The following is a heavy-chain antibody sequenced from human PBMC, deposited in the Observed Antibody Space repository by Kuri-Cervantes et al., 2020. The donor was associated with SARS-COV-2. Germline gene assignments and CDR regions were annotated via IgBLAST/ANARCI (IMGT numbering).Heavy chain of an antibody. D-gene: IGHD3-3*01. V-gene: IGHV3-7*01. J-gene: IGHJ4*02. Sequence: GGSLRLSCAGSGFTFSRYAIHCVRQAPGKGLEWVANIKQDGSEEFYVDSVKGRFTVSRDTAKKSLFLQMNSLRAEDTAVYYCARASFDFWSGYYTGYFFDYWGQGTLVTVSS. CDR3: ARASFDFWSGYYTGYFFDY. CDR2: IKQDGSEE. CDR1: GFTFSRYA.